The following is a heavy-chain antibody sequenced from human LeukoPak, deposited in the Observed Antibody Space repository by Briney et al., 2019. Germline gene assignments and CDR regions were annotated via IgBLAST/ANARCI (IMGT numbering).Heavy chain of an antibody. V-gene: IGHV4-61*02. J-gene: IGHJ4*02. CDR2: IYTSGST. Sequence: SETLSLTCTVSGGSISSGSYYWSWIRQPAGKGLEWIGRIYTSGSTNYNPSLKSRVTISVDTSKNQFSLKLSSVTAADTAVYYCAREEIAAAGTFDYWGQGTLVTVSS. D-gene: IGHD6-13*01. CDR1: GGSISSGSYY. CDR3: AREEIAAAGTFDY.